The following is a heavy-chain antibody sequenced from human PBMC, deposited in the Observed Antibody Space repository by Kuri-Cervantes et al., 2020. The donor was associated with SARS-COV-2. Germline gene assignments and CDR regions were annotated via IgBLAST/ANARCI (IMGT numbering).Heavy chain of an antibody. J-gene: IGHJ5*02. CDR3: ARQMMSSITIFGVVITKNWFDP. V-gene: IGHV4-39*01. Sequence: GSRRLSSTVSGGSISSSSYYWGWIRQPPGKGLEWIGSIYYSGSTYYNPSLKSRVTISVDTSKNQFSLKLSSVTAADTAVYYCARQMMSSITIFGVVITKNWFDPWGQGTLVTVSS. D-gene: IGHD3-3*01. CDR2: IYYSGST. CDR1: GGSISSSSYY.